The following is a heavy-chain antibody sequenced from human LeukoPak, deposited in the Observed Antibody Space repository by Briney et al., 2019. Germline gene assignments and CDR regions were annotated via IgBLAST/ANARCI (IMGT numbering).Heavy chain of an antibody. J-gene: IGHJ6*02. CDR2: INHSGST. CDR1: GGSFSGYY. Sequence: SETLSLTCAVYGGSFSGYYWSWIRQPPGKGLEWIGEINHSGSTNYNPSLKSRVTISVDTSKNQFSLKLSSVTVADTAVYYCASRCSSTSCYPYGMDVWGQGTTVTVSS. D-gene: IGHD2-2*01. CDR3: ASRCSSTSCYPYGMDV. V-gene: IGHV4-34*01.